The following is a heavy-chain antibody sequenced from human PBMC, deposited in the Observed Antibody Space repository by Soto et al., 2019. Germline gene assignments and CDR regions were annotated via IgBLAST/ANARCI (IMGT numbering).Heavy chain of an antibody. CDR2: VSHDGRNT. Sequence: VQLVESGGGVVQPGRSLRLSCAASGFTFSDYAMHWVRQAPGKGLEWVAVVSHDGRNTHYADSVKGRFTICRDSSKNTVCLAMPSLRAEDTAVYYCAKGGRQWLVTSDFNYWGQGALVTVSS. J-gene: IGHJ4*02. V-gene: IGHV3-30*18. D-gene: IGHD6-19*01. CDR1: GFTFSDYA. CDR3: AKGGRQWLVTSDFNY.